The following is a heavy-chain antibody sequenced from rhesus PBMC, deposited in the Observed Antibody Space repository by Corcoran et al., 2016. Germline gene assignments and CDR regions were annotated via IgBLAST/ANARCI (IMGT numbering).Heavy chain of an antibody. Sequence: QVQLQESGPGLVKPSETLSLTCAVSGYSISSGYYWSWIRQPPGKGLEWIGYITYSGSTSYNPSLKSRVTISRDTSKNQFSLKLSSVTAADTAVYYCARDPYYSGRLDYWGQGVLVTVSS. CDR2: ITYSGST. J-gene: IGHJ4*01. V-gene: IGHV4-122*02. D-gene: IGHD3-16*01. CDR3: ARDPYYSGRLDY. CDR1: GYSISSGYY.